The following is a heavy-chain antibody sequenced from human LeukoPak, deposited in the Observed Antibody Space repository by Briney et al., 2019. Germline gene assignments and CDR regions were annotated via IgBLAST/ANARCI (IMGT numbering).Heavy chain of an antibody. V-gene: IGHV1-2*02. CDR1: GYTFIGYY. J-gene: IGHJ4*02. D-gene: IGHD1-14*01. CDR3: AKDHTIRSFDS. Sequence: ASVKVSCKASGYTFIGYYMHWVRQAPGQGLEWMGWINPNSGGTNYAQKFQCRVTMTRDRSISTAYMELSRLRSDDTAVYHCAKDHTIRSFDSWGQGTLVTVSS. CDR2: INPNSGGT.